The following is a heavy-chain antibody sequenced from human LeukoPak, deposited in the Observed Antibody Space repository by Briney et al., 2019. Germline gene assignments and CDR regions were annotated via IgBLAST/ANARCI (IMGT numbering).Heavy chain of an antibody. V-gene: IGHV3-9*01. CDR3: AKDSSSWYRWAFDY. CDR2: ISWNSGSI. D-gene: IGHD6-13*01. Sequence: GGSLRLSCAASGFTVSSNYMSWVRRAPGKGLEWVSGISWNSGSIGYADSVKGRFTISRDNAKNSLYLQMNSLRAEDTALYYCAKDSSSWYRWAFDYWGQGTLVTVSS. CDR1: GFTVSSNY. J-gene: IGHJ4*02.